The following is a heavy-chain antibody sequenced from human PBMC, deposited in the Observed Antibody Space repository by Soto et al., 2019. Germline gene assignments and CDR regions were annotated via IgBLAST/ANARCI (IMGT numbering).Heavy chain of an antibody. J-gene: IGHJ6*03. V-gene: IGHV4-34*01. CDR1: GGSFRGYY. CDR3: ARDITMVRGPPHYHYNMDL. Sequence: SETLSLTCAVYGGSFRGYYWSWIRQPPGKGLEWIGDINYSGSTNYNPSLKSRVTISVDTSKSTAYMEVRSLRSDDTAVYYCARDITMVRGPPHYHYNMDLWGKGTTVTVSS. D-gene: IGHD3-10*01. CDR2: INYSGST.